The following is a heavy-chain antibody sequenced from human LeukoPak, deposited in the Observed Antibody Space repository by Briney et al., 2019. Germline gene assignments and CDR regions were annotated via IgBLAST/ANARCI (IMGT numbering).Heavy chain of an antibody. CDR1: GFTFSSYA. CDR3: ARDLGYNDDY. Sequence: GRSLRLSCAASGFTFSSYAMSWVRQAPGKGLEWVSHISSGSSAINYADSVKGRFTISRDNARNSLFLQMNSLRDEDTAVYYCARDLGYNDDYWGQGTLVTVSS. CDR2: ISSGSSAI. D-gene: IGHD5-18*01. J-gene: IGHJ4*02. V-gene: IGHV3-48*02.